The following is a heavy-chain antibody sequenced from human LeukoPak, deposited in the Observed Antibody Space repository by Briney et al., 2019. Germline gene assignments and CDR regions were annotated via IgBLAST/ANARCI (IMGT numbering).Heavy chain of an antibody. CDR3: ARYDVGWYYFDY. V-gene: IGHV4-4*02. CDR2: IYHSGST. CDR1: GGSISSGNW. D-gene: IGHD6-19*01. J-gene: IGHJ4*02. Sequence: SGTLSLTCAVSGGSISSGNWWSWVRQTSEKGLEWIGEIYHSGSTNSNPSLKSRVTISVDKSKNQFSLKLSSVTAADTAVYYCARYDVGWYYFDYWGQGTLVTVSS.